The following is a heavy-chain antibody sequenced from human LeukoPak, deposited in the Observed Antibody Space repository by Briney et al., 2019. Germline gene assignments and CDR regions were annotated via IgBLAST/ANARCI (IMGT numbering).Heavy chain of an antibody. CDR1: GFTCSTYA. V-gene: IGHV3-23*01. J-gene: IGHJ5*02. CDR3: ARGAGSSWFDP. CDR2: ISVSGGGT. Sequence: GGSLRLSCAASGFTCSTYAMSWVRHSPGQGLQWVSAISVSGGGTYYADSVKGRFTISRDNSKNTLYLQMNSLRAEDTAVYFCARGAGSSWFDPWGQGALVTVSS. D-gene: IGHD3-10*01.